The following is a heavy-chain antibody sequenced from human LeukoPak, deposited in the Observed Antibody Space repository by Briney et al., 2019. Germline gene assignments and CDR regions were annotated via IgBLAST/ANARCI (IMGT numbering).Heavy chain of an antibody. Sequence: GVSVKIACTGFGYSFPSYWIAWVRQLPGKGLGWMGLIYPSDSDIKYSPSFQGQVTISADKSTSTAYLQWSNLKAPDTALYYCARRYTIFAVITIDYWGQGTLATVSS. D-gene: IGHD3-3*01. J-gene: IGHJ4*02. CDR3: ARRYTIFAVITIDY. V-gene: IGHV5-51*01. CDR2: IYPSDSDI. CDR1: GYSFPSYW.